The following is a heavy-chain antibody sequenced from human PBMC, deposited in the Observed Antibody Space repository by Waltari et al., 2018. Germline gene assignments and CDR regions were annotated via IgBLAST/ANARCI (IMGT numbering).Heavy chain of an antibody. CDR3: ARDMGIYTNYVTY. V-gene: IGHV3-7*01. J-gene: IGHJ4*02. D-gene: IGHD3-16*01. Sequence: EVQLVESGGGLVQPGGSLTLSCAASGFIFSRHWMSWFRQAPGKGPEVVAKKNEDGSDIYYVDSVKGRFSISRENAKNSLYLQMNSLRADDTAIYYCARDMGIYTNYVTYWGQGTLVTVSS. CDR1: GFIFSRHW. CDR2: KNEDGSDI.